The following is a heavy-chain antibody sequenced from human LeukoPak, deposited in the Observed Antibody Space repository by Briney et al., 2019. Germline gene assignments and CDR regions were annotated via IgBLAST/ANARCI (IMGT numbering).Heavy chain of an antibody. J-gene: IGHJ4*02. V-gene: IGHV1-2*02. CDR3: ARDPRVGYSTSWYYFDS. CDR1: GYTFTAYS. D-gene: IGHD6-13*01. Sequence: ASVKVSCKASGYTFTAYSMHWVRQAPGQGLEWMGWINPNSGGTNYAQKFQGRVTMTRATSISTAYVELTRLRSDDTAVYYCARDPRVGYSTSWYYFDSWGQGTLVTVSS. CDR2: INPNSGGT.